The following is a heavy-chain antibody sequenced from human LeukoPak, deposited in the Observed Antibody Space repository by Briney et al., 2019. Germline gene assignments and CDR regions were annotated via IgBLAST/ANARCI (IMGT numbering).Heavy chain of an antibody. D-gene: IGHD3-16*02. CDR1: GFTFSSYA. CDR2: ISGSGGST. Sequence: GGSLRLSCAASGFTFSSYAMSWVRQAPGKGLEWVSAISGSGGSTYYADSAKGRFTISRDNSKNTLYLQMNSLRAEDTAVYYCAKVEDDYVWGSYRTFDYWGQGTLVTVSS. CDR3: AKVEDDYVWGSYRTFDY. J-gene: IGHJ4*02. V-gene: IGHV3-23*01.